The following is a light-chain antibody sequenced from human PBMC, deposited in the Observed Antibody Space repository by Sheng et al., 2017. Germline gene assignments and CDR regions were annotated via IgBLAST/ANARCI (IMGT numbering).Light chain of an antibody. CDR2: DVS. Sequence: QSALTQPRSVSGSPGQSVTISCTGTSSDVGGYNYVSWYQQHPGKAPKLRIYDVSKRPSGVPDHFSGSRSGNTASLTISGLQADDEADYYCCSYAGSRVVFGGGTKLTVL. CDR1: SSDVGGYNY. CDR3: CSYAGSRVV. V-gene: IGLV2-11*01. J-gene: IGLJ2*01.